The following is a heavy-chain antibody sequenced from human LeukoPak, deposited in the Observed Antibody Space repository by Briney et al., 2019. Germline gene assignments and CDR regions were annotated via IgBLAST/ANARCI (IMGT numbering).Heavy chain of an antibody. D-gene: IGHD6-13*01. CDR2: INHSGST. J-gene: IGHJ4*02. CDR1: GGSFSGYY. CDR3: ARSRIAAAGSPLEY. V-gene: IGHV4-34*01. Sequence: SETLSLTCAVYGGSFSGYYWSWIRQPPGKGLEWIGEINHSGSTNYNPSLKSRVTISVDTSKNQFSLKLSSVTAADTAVYYCARSRIAAAGSPLEYWGQGTLVTASS.